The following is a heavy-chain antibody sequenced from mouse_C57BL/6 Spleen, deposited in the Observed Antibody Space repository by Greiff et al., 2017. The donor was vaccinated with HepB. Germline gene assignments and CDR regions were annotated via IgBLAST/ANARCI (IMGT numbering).Heavy chain of an antibody. CDR3: ASHYYGSSYVFDY. J-gene: IGHJ2*01. V-gene: IGHV2-5*01. CDR1: GFSLTSYG. D-gene: IGHD1-1*01. Sequence: VNVVESGPGLVQPSQSLSITCTVSGFSLTSYGVHWVRQSPGKGLEWLGVIWRGGSTDYNAAFMSRLSITKDNSKSQVFFKMNSLQADDTAIYYCASHYYGSSYVFDYWGQGTTLTVSS. CDR2: IWRGGST.